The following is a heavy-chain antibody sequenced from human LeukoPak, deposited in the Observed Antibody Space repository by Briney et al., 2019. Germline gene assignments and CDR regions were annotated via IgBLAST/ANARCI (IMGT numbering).Heavy chain of an antibody. J-gene: IGHJ3*02. CDR1: GFTFGDYA. CDR3: TRDTNVLLWFGASSDDAFDI. Sequence: GGSLRLSCTASGFTFGDYAMSWFRQAPGKGLEWVGFIRSKAYGGTTEYAASVKGRFTISRDDSKSIAYLQMNSLKTEDTAVYYCTRDTNVLLWFGASSDDAFDIWGQGTVVTVSS. V-gene: IGHV3-49*03. D-gene: IGHD3-10*01. CDR2: IRSKAYGGTT.